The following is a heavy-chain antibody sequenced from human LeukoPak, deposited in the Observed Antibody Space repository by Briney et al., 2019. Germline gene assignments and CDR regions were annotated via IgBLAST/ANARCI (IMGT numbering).Heavy chain of an antibody. J-gene: IGHJ5*02. D-gene: IGHD3-3*01. V-gene: IGHV3-11*01. Sequence: GGSLRLSCAASGFTFSDYYMSWIRQAPGKGLEWVSYISSSGSTIYYADSVKGRFTISRDNAKNSLYLQMNSLRAEDTAVYYCARGNYDFWSGYSEYNWFDPWGQGTLVTVSS. CDR2: ISSSGSTI. CDR3: ARGNYDFWSGYSEYNWFDP. CDR1: GFTFSDYY.